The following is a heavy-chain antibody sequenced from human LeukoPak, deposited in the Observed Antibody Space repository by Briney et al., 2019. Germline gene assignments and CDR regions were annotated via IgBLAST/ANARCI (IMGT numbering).Heavy chain of an antibody. CDR2: INHSGST. D-gene: IGHD3-9*01. V-gene: IGHV4-34*01. CDR1: GGSFSGYY. CDR3: AGSSLLTGLAWPSGY. J-gene: IGHJ4*02. Sequence: SETLSLTCAVYGGSFSGYYWSWIRQPPGKGLEWIGEINHSGSTNYNPSLKSRVTISVDTSKNQFSLKLSSVTAADTAVYYCAGSSLLTGLAWPSGYWGQGTLVTVSS.